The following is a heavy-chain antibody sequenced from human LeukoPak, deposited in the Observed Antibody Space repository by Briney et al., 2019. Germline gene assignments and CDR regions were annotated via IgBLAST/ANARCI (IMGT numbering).Heavy chain of an antibody. Sequence: SETLSPTCTVSGVSISSGTYYWTWIRQPAGKGLEWIGRIYTTGSTNYNPSLKSRVTMSTDTSKNQFSLTLSSVTAADTAVYYCARVTTGGYYNCWGQGTLVTVSS. D-gene: IGHD3-22*01. CDR2: IYTTGST. CDR3: ARVTTGGYYNC. J-gene: IGHJ4*02. V-gene: IGHV4-61*02. CDR1: GVSISSGTYY.